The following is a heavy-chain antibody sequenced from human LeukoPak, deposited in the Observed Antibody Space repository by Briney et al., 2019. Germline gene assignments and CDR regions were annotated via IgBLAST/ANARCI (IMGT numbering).Heavy chain of an antibody. CDR3: AKESPTTPAYYFDY. D-gene: IGHD4-11*01. Sequence: GRSLRLSGAASGFTFSSYGMHWVRQAPGKGLEWVAVISYDGSNKYYADSVKGRFTISRDNSKNTLYLQMNSLRAEDTAVYYCAKESPTTPAYYFDYWGQGTLVTVSS. J-gene: IGHJ4*02. CDR2: ISYDGSNK. CDR1: GFTFSSYG. V-gene: IGHV3-30*18.